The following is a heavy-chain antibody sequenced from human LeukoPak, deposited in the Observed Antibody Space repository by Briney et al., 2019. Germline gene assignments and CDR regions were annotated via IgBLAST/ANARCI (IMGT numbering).Heavy chain of an antibody. D-gene: IGHD3-22*01. J-gene: IGHJ3*02. CDR2: ISYDGSNK. CDR3: ARDRGIVVVITLDAFDI. Sequence: PGGSLRLSCAASGFAFSSYAMHWVRQAPGKGLEWVAVISYDGSNKYYADSVKGRSTISRDNSKNTLYLQMNSLRAEDTAVYYCARDRGIVVVITLDAFDIWGQGTMVTVSS. V-gene: IGHV3-30-3*01. CDR1: GFAFSSYA.